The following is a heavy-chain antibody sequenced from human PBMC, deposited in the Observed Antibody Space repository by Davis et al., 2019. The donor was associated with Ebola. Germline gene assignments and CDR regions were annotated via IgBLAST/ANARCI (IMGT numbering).Heavy chain of an antibody. CDR2: ISSSSSTI. V-gene: IGHV3-48*02. CDR1: GFTFSSYS. Sequence: GESLKISCAASGFTFSSYSMNWVRQAPGKGLEWVSYISSSSSTIYYADSVKGRFTISRDNAKNSLYLQMNSLRDEDTAVYYCARDLSTSLKYYYYGMDVWGQGTTVTVSS. CDR3: ARDLSTSLKYYYYGMDV. D-gene: IGHD2-2*01. J-gene: IGHJ6*02.